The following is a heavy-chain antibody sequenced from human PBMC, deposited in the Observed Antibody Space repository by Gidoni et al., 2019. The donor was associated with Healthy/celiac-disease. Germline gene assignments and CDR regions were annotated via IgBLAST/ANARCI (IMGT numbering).Heavy chain of an antibody. D-gene: IGHD1-7*01. Sequence: QVQLQESGPGLVKPSETLSLTWTVSGGSISSYYWSWIRQPPGKGLEWIGYIYYSGSTNYNPSLKIRVTISVDTSKNQFSLKLSSVTAADTAVYYCARGLELLYYGMDVWGQGTTVTVSS. J-gene: IGHJ6*02. CDR3: ARGLELLYYGMDV. V-gene: IGHV4-59*01. CDR2: IYYSGST. CDR1: GGSISSYY.